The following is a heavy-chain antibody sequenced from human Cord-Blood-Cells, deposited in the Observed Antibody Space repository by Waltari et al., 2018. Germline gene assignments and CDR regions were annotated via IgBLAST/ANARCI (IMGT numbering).Heavy chain of an antibody. V-gene: IGHV3-30*02. CDR1: VCTFSSFG. J-gene: IGHJ4*02. CDR2: IRYDGSNK. Sequence: QVQLVESGGGVVQPVWSLRLSCAASVCTFSSFGMHWVRQAPGKGLEWVAFIRYDGSNKYYADSVKGRFTISRDNSKNTLYLQMNSLRAEDTAVYYCAKAGSSSYFDYWGQGTLVTVSS. CDR3: AKAGSSSYFDY. D-gene: IGHD6-6*01.